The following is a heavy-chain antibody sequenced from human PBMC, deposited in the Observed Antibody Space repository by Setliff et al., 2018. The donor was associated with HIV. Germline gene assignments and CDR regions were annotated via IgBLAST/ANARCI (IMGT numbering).Heavy chain of an antibody. Sequence: NPSETLSLTCSVSGDSIISDTYYWGWIRQPPGKGPEWIASIFYTGSTFYTSSLKSRVRISMDKPKNQFSLELTSVTTEDTAVFYCARQTRNRYDVLTGYSVLWGQGILVTVS. J-gene: IGHJ4*02. CDR2: IFYTGST. V-gene: IGHV4-39*01. CDR1: GDSIISDTYY. D-gene: IGHD3-9*01. CDR3: ARQTRNRYDVLTGYSVL.